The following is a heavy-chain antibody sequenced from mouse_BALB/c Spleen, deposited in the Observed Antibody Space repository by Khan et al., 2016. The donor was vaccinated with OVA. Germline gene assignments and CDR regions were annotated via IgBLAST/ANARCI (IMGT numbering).Heavy chain of an antibody. V-gene: IGHV2-6-1*01. CDR2: IWSDGSA. CDR3: ARQPYYHYYIMDY. D-gene: IGHD2-10*01. CDR1: GFSLTNYG. Sequence: QVQLKESGPGLVAPSQSLSITCTISGFSLTNYGVHWVRQPPGKGLEWLVVIWSDGSATYNSALKSRLSISKDNSKSQVFLKMNSLHTDDTAMYYGARQPYYHYYIMDYWGQGTSVTVSS. J-gene: IGHJ4*01.